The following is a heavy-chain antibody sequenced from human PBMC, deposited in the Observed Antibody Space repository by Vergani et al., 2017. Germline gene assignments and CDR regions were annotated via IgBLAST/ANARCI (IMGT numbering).Heavy chain of an antibody. CDR1: GGSISSGSYY. Sequence: QVQLQESGPGLVKPSQTLSLTCTVSGGSISSGSYYWSWIRQPAGKGLEWIGRIFTSGSTNYNPSLESRVTISVDTSKNQFSLKLSSVTAADTAVYYCARDSPGGYYGSEGWFDPWGQGTLVTVSS. CDR3: ARDSPGGYYGSEGWFDP. J-gene: IGHJ5*02. CDR2: IFTSGST. D-gene: IGHD3-10*01. V-gene: IGHV4-61*02.